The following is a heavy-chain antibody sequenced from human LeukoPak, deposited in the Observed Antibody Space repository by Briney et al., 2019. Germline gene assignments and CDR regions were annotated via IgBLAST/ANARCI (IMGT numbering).Heavy chain of an antibody. CDR2: INPSGGNT. V-gene: IGHV1-46*01. J-gene: IGHJ4*02. Sequence: ASVKVSCKTSGYXFTSYYMHWVRQAPGQGLEWMGIINPSGGNTSYAQKFQGRVTMTRDTSTSTVYMELSSLRSEDMAVYYCARESVGAFDYWGQGTLVTVSS. CDR1: GYXFTSYY. D-gene: IGHD1-26*01. CDR3: ARESVGAFDY.